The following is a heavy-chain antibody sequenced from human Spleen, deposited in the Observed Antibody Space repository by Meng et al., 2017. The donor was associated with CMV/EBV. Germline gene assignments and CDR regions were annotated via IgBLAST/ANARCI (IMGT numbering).Heavy chain of an antibody. CDR3: ARDLAMESSGWLDLIDY. J-gene: IGHJ4*02. Sequence: GESLKISCAASGFTFSSYWMSWVRQAPGKGLEWVANIKQDGSEKYYVDSVKGRFTISRDNAKNSLYLQMNSLRAEDTAVYFCARDLAMESSGWLDLIDYWGQGTLVTVSS. CDR2: IKQDGSEK. V-gene: IGHV3-7*01. CDR1: GFTFSSYW. D-gene: IGHD6-19*01.